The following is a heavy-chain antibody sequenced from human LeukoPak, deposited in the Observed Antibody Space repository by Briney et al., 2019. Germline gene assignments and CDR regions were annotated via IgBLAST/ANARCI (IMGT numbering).Heavy chain of an antibody. CDR2: IKEDGSEK. J-gene: IGHJ4*02. V-gene: IGHV3-7*03. CDR3: AREVLRTASAFDH. CDR1: GFAFSTYW. D-gene: IGHD5-18*01. Sequence: GGSLRLSCAPSGFAFSTYWMSWVRQAPGKGLEWVANIKEDGSEKHYVDSVKGRFTIFRDNAKNSLSLQMNSLRDDDTAVYYCAREVLRTASAFDHWGQGTLVTVSS.